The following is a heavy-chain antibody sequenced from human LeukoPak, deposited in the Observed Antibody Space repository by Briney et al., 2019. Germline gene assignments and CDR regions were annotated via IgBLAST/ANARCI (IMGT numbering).Heavy chain of an antibody. CDR2: ISAYNGNT. D-gene: IGHD3-16*01. CDR1: GYTFTSYG. V-gene: IGHV1-18*01. CDR3: VREVEVRGEPTGSDY. Sequence: GASVKVSCKASGYTFTSYGISWVRQAPGQGLEWMGWISAYNGNTNYAQKLQGRVTMTTDTSTSTAYMELRSLRSDDTAVYYCVREVEVRGEPTGSDYWGQGTLVSVSS. J-gene: IGHJ4*02.